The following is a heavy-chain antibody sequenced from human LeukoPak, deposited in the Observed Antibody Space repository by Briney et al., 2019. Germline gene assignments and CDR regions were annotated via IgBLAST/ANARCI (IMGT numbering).Heavy chain of an antibody. CDR3: ARDYVWGSYRFHDAFDI. D-gene: IGHD3-16*02. V-gene: IGHV3-53*01. J-gene: IGHJ3*02. CDR1: GFTVSNHY. CDR2: IYSGGNT. Sequence: PGGSLRLSXAASGFTVSNHYMNWVRQSPGKGLEWLSVIYSGGNTYYADSVKGRFTISRDNSKNTLYLQMNSLRAEDTAVYYCARDYVWGSYRFHDAFDIWGQGTMVTVSS.